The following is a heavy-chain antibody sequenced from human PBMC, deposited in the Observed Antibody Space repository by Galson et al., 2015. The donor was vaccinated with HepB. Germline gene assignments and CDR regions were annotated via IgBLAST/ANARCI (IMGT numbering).Heavy chain of an antibody. CDR2: ISSSGSTI. J-gene: IGHJ4*02. CDR3: ARVDEYSSSSSPDY. CDR1: GFTFSDYY. V-gene: IGHV3-11*01. Sequence: SLRLSCAASGFTFSDYYMSWIRQAPGKGLEWVSYISSSGSTIYYADSVKGRFTISRDNAKNSLYLQMNSLRAEDTAVYYCARVDEYSSSSSPDYWGQGTLVTVSS. D-gene: IGHD6-6*01.